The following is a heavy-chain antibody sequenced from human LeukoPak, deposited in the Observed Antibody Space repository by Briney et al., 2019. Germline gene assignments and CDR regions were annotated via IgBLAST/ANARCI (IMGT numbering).Heavy chain of an antibody. D-gene: IGHD3-16*01. V-gene: IGHV3-23*01. Sequence: PGGSLRLSCAASGFTFSSYAMSWVRQAPGKGLEWVSAISGSGGSTYYADSVKGRFTISRDNSKNTLYLQMNSLRAEDTAVYYCARGFTRSPYYDYVWGSHGDAFDIWGQGTMVTVSS. CDR2: ISGSGGST. J-gene: IGHJ3*02. CDR1: GFTFSSYA. CDR3: ARGFTRSPYYDYVWGSHGDAFDI.